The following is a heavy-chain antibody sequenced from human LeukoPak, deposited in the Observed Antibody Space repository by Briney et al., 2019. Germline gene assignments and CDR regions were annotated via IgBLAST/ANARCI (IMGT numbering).Heavy chain of an antibody. CDR3: AKDFKAGYSSGWYDY. Sequence: GGSLRLSCAASGFTFSSYGMHWVRQAPGKGLEWVAVISYDGSNRYYADSVKGRFTISRDNSKNTLYLQMNSLRAEDTAVYYCAKDFKAGYSSGWYDYWGQGTLVTVSS. CDR2: ISYDGSNR. J-gene: IGHJ4*02. D-gene: IGHD6-19*01. V-gene: IGHV3-30*18. CDR1: GFTFSSYG.